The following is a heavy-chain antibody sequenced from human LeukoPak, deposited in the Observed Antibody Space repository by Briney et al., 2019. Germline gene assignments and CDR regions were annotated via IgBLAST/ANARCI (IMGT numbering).Heavy chain of an antibody. Sequence: GGSLRLSCAASGFTFSSYAMHWVRQAPGKGLEWVAVISYDGSNKYYADSVKGRFTISRDNSKNTLYLQMNSLRAEDTAVYYCARVQGRYSYGSGSDSWGQGTLVTVSS. CDR3: ARVQGRYSYGSGSDS. V-gene: IGHV3-30*04. D-gene: IGHD5-18*01. J-gene: IGHJ4*02. CDR1: GFTFSSYA. CDR2: ISYDGSNK.